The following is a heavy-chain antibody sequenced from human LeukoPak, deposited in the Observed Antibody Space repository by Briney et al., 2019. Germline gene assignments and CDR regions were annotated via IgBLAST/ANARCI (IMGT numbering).Heavy chain of an antibody. V-gene: IGHV3-23*01. Sequence: GASLRLSCAASGFTFSNYAMSWVRQAPGKGLEWVSAITGSGGNTYYADSVKGRFTISRDNSKNTVFLQMNSLRAEDTAVYYCAKWGDYDVLTGYYVSDYWGQGTLVTVPS. D-gene: IGHD3-9*01. CDR1: GFTFSNYA. J-gene: IGHJ4*02. CDR2: ITGSGGNT. CDR3: AKWGDYDVLTGYYVSDY.